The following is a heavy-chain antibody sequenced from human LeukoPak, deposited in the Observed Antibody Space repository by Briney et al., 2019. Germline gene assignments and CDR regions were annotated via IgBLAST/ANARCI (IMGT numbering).Heavy chain of an antibody. V-gene: IGHV4-59*01. CDR3: ARIITYYYDSSGYYPYFDY. Sequence: KSSETLSLTCTVSGGSISSYYWSWIRQPPGKGLEWIGYIYYSGSTNYNPSLKSRVTISVDTSKNQFSLKLSSVTAADTAVYYCARIITYYYDSSGYYPYFDYWGQGTLVTVSS. CDR1: GGSISSYY. J-gene: IGHJ4*02. D-gene: IGHD3-22*01. CDR2: IYYSGST.